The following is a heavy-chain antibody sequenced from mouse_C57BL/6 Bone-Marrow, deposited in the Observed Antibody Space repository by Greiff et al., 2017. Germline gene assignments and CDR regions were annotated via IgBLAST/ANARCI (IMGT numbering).Heavy chain of an antibody. J-gene: IGHJ3*01. D-gene: IGHD2-1*01. V-gene: IGHV1-77*01. CDR3: ARSLYYGNYPAWFAY. Sequence: QVQLQQSGAELVKPGASVKISCKASGYTFTDYYINWVKQRPGQGLEWIGKIGPGSGSTYYNEKFKGKATLTADKSSSTAYMQLSSLTSEDAAVYFCARSLYYGNYPAWFAYWGQGTLVTVSA. CDR2: IGPGSGST. CDR1: GYTFTDYY.